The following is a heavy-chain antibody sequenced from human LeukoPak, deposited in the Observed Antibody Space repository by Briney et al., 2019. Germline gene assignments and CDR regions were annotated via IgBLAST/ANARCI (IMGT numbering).Heavy chain of an antibody. V-gene: IGHV3-11*05. CDR2: ISSSSTYT. CDR3: ARERIYSSGWYLIDF. J-gene: IGHJ4*02. Sequence: GGSLRLSCAVSGFTFSDYYMTWIRQAPGKGLEWVSYISSSSTYTNYADSVKGRFTISRDNAKNSLYLQMNSLRAEDTAVYYCARERIYSSGWYLIDFWGQGTLVPVSS. D-gene: IGHD6-19*01. CDR1: GFTFSDYY.